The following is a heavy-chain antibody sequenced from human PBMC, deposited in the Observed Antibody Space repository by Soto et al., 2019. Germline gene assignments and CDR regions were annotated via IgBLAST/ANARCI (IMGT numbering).Heavy chain of an antibody. Sequence: QMQLVQSGAEVKKTGSSVTVSCKALGNTFTYRYLHWVRQAPGQALEWMGWITPFSGDVHYAQRFQGSVTITRNRSINTASMQMSCLRSEATAMYFCASGGAGSGPFTWELPDHWGQGTLVTVSS. CDR1: GNTFTYRY. V-gene: IGHV1-45*02. D-gene: IGHD3-16*01. CDR2: ITPFSGDV. CDR3: ASGGAGSGPFTWELPDH. J-gene: IGHJ4*02.